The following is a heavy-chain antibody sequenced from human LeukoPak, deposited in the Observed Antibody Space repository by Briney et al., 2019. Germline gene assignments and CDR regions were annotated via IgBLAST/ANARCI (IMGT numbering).Heavy chain of an antibody. D-gene: IGHD3-10*01. J-gene: IGHJ5*02. CDR3: ARRGVRRGTNWFDP. Sequence: SETLSLTCTVSGGSISSSSYYWGWIRQPPGKGLEWIGSIYYSGSTYYNPSLKSRVTISVDTSKNQFSLKLSSVTAADTAVYYCARRGVRRGTNWFDPWGQGTLVTVSS. CDR1: GGSISSSSYY. V-gene: IGHV4-39*01. CDR2: IYYSGST.